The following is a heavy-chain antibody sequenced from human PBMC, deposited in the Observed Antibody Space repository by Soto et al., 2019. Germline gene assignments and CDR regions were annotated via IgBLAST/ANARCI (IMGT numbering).Heavy chain of an antibody. V-gene: IGHV3-7*01. Sequence: TGGSLRLSCAASEFIFSRYWMTWVRQAPGKGLEWVANIKQDGSEKYYVDSVKGRFTISRDNAKNSLYLQMNSLRVEDTAVYYCARDRDDNSGLDYWGQGILVTVSS. CDR3: ARDRDDNSGLDY. J-gene: IGHJ4*02. CDR2: IKQDGSEK. CDR1: EFIFSRYW. D-gene: IGHD3-22*01.